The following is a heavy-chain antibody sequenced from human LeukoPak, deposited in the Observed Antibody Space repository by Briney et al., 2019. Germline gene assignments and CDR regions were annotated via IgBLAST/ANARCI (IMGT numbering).Heavy chain of an antibody. CDR1: GFTFSSYG. Sequence: PGGSLRLSCAASGFTFSSYGMSWVRQAPGKGLEWVASIRSYSSYIHYADSVKGRFTISRDDAKKSLYLQMNSLRAEDTAVYFCARYAEVYYYVDVWGTGTTVTVSS. CDR3: ARYAEVYYYVDV. J-gene: IGHJ6*03. CDR2: IRSYSSYI. V-gene: IGHV3-21*01. D-gene: IGHD2-8*01.